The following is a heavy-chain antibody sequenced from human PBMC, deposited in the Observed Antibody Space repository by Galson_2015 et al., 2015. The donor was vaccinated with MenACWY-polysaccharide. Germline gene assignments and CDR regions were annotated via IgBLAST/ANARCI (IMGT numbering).Heavy chain of an antibody. V-gene: IGHV3-30*18. J-gene: IGHJ4*02. D-gene: IGHD4-17*01. CDR2: ISYDETNK. CDR1: GFIFNHYG. CDR3: AKDNWLRREVLVGDYDY. Sequence: SLRLSCAASGFIFNHYGIHWVRQAPGEGLEWVALISYDETNKHYADSVKGRFTISRDTSKNVVYLQMNSLRVEDTALYFCAKDNWLRREVLVGDYDYWGQGTLVAVSS.